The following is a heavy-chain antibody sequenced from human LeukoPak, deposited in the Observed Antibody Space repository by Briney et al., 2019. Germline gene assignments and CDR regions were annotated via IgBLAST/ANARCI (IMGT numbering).Heavy chain of an antibody. J-gene: IGHJ6*02. CDR2: ISSSSRYI. CDR3: ARDRVSVDTAMTESYYYYGMDV. D-gene: IGHD5-18*01. V-gene: IGHV3-21*01. CDR1: GFTLSSYS. Sequence: PGGSLRLSCAASGFTLSSYSMNWVRLAPGKGLGWVSSISSSSRYIYYADSEEGRFTIYRDNAKNSLYLQMNSLRAEDTAVYYCARDRVSVDTAMTESYYYYGMDVWGRGPTIIVSS.